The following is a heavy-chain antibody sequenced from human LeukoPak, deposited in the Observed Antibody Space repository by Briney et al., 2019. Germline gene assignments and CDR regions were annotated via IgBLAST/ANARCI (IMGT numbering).Heavy chain of an antibody. Sequence: GESLRLSCAASGFTFSSYEMNWVRQAPGKGLEWVSYISSSGSTIYYADSVKGRFTISRDNSKNTLYLQMNSLRAEDTAVYYCAKGVIPGYSYGLDYWGQGTLVTVSS. V-gene: IGHV3-48*03. CDR3: AKGVIPGYSYGLDY. J-gene: IGHJ4*02. CDR1: GFTFSSYE. D-gene: IGHD5-18*01. CDR2: ISSSGSTI.